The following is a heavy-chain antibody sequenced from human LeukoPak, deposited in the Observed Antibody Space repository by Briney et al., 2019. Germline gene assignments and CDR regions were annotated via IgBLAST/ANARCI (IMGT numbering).Heavy chain of an antibody. J-gene: IGHJ6*03. CDR3: AKSPYFYNSGRYVDV. CDR2: ISGSGGTT. D-gene: IGHD3-10*01. Sequence: GGSLRLSCVPSGFTFSSFAMTWVRQAPGKGLEWVSSISGSGGTTYYADSIKGRFTISRDGSKNMLYLQMNRLRAEDTAVYYCAKSPYFYNSGRYVDVWGKGTTVTVSS. CDR1: GFTFSSFA. V-gene: IGHV3-23*01.